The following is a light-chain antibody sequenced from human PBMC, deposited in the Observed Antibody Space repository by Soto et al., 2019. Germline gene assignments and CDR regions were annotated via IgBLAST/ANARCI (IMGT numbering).Light chain of an antibody. Sequence: DIQMTQSPSTLSASVGDRVTITCRASQSISSWLAWYQQKQGKAPKLLIYDASSLESGVPSRFSGSGYGTEFTLTISSLQPDDFATYYCQKYNSYRKYTFGPGKKVDIK. CDR1: QSISSW. CDR2: DAS. V-gene: IGKV1-5*01. CDR3: QKYNSYRKYT. J-gene: IGKJ3*01.